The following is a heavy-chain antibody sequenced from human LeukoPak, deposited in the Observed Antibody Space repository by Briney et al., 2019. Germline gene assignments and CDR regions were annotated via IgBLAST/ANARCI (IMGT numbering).Heavy chain of an antibody. J-gene: IGHJ3*02. CDR1: GYSFTSYW. CDR3: ASPIMYYYGSGKDAFDI. D-gene: IGHD3-10*01. V-gene: IGHV5-51*01. Sequence: GESLKISCKGSGYSFTSYWIGWVRQIPGKGLEWMGIIYPGDSDTRYSPSFQGQVTISADKSISTAYLQWSSLKASDTAMYYCASPIMYYYGSGKDAFDIWGQGTMVTVSS. CDR2: IYPGDSDT.